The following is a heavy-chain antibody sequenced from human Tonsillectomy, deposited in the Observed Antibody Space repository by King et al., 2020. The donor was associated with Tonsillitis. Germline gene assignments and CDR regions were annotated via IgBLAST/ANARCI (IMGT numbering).Heavy chain of an antibody. V-gene: IGHV6-1*01. CDR2: TYYRSKWYT. J-gene: IGHJ4*02. Sequence: VHLHQSGPVLVTPSPTLSLTCAISGDSVSSNSAAWNWIRQSPSRGLEWLGRTYYRSKWYTDYAVSVKSRITISPDTSKNQFSLQLNSVTPEDTAVYYCARGVPAAMGLDSWGQGTLVIVSS. CDR3: ARGVPAAMGLDS. D-gene: IGHD2-2*01. CDR1: GDSVSSNSAA.